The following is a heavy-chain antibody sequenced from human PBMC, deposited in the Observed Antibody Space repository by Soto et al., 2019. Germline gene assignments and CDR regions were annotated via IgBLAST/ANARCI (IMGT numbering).Heavy chain of an antibody. V-gene: IGHV1-69*13. J-gene: IGHJ6*02. D-gene: IGHD5-18*01. CDR3: ARDKDTAMVLDYYYYYGMDV. CDR2: IIPIFGTA. Sequence: GASVTVSCKASGGTFSSYAISWVRQAPGQGLEWMGGIIPIFGTANYAQKFQGRVTITADESTSTAYMELSSLRSEDTAVYYCARDKDTAMVLDYYYYYGMDVWGQGTTVTVSS. CDR1: GGTFSSYA.